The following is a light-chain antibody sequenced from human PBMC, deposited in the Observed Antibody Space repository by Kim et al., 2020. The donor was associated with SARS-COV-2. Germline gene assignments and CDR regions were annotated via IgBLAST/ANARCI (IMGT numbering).Light chain of an antibody. V-gene: IGLV1-44*01. Sequence: ELTQPPSASGTPGQRVTISCSGSSSNIGSNTVNWYQQLPGTAPKRLIYSNNQRPSGVPDRFSGSKSGTSASLAISGLQSEDEADYYCAAWDDSLNGWVFGGGTKLTVL. J-gene: IGLJ3*02. CDR2: SNN. CDR3: AAWDDSLNGWV. CDR1: SSNIGSNT.